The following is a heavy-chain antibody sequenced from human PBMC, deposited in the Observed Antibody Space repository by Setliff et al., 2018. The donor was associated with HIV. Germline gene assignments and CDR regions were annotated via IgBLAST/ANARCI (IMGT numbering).Heavy chain of an antibody. V-gene: IGHV1-18*01. CDR2: INIRSGNT. D-gene: IGHD6-6*01. CDR1: GYSFTTSG. J-gene: IGHJ4*02. CDR3: AGDEPKNTEAAPAY. Sequence: GPSVKVSCKASGYSFTTSGVSWVRQAPGQGLEWMGWINIRSGNTNYAQNFQGRVTMTTDTSTSTAYMGLRSLRSDDTAVYYCAGDEPKNTEAAPAYWGQGTLVTVSS.